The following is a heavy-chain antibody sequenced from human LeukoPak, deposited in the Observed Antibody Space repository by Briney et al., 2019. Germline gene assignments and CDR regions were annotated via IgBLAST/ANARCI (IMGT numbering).Heavy chain of an antibody. Sequence: GASVKVSCKASGYTFTGYYMHWVRQAPGQGLEWMGRINPNSGGTNYAQKFQGRVTMTRDTSISTAYMELSRLRSDDTAVYYCASTALYYDILTGYYTATFDPWGQGTLVTVSS. CDR1: GYTFTGYY. CDR3: ASTALYYDILTGYYTATFDP. J-gene: IGHJ5*02. CDR2: INPNSGGT. V-gene: IGHV1-2*06. D-gene: IGHD3-9*01.